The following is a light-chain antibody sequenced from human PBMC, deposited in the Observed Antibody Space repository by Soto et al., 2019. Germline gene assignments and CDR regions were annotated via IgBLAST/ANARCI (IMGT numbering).Light chain of an antibody. CDR2: EVS. CDR3: SSFRNDTTLDV. V-gene: IGLV2-14*01. Sequence: QSALTQPASVSGSPGQSITISCTGSSSDVGGYDFVSWYQQHPGKVPKLMIYEVSHRPSGVSNRFSGSKSGNTASLTISGLQAEDEADYYCSSFRNDTTLDVFGTGTKLTVL. J-gene: IGLJ1*01. CDR1: SSDVGGYDF.